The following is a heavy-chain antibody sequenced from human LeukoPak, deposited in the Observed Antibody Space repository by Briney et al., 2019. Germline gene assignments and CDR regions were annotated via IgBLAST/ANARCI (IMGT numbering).Heavy chain of an antibody. V-gene: IGHV3-23*01. CDR2: ISGSGVST. CDR3: ARESGYSELDY. CDR1: GFTFSSYA. J-gene: IGHJ4*02. D-gene: IGHD3-22*01. Sequence: GGSLRLSCAASGFTFSSYAMSWVRQAPGKGLEWVSGISGSGVSTYYADSVKSRFTISRDNSKNTLYLQMNSLRVEDTALYYCARESGYSELDYWGQGTLVTVSS.